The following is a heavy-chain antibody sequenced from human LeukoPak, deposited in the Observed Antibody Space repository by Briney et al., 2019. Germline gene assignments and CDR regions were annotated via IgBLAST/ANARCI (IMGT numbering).Heavy chain of an antibody. CDR3: ARQDIVVVPAAMDY. CDR2: IYYSGST. CDR1: GGSISSSSYY. V-gene: IGHV4-39*01. J-gene: IGHJ4*02. Sequence: PSETLSLTCTVSGGSISSSSYYWGWIRQPPGKGLEWIGSIYYSGSTYYNPSLKSRVTISVDTSKNQSSLKLSSVTAADTAVYYCARQDIVVVPAAMDYWGQGTLVTVSS. D-gene: IGHD2-2*01.